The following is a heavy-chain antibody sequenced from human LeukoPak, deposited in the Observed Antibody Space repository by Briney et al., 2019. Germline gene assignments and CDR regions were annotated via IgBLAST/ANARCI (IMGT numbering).Heavy chain of an antibody. CDR1: GFTFSTYV. Sequence: GGSLRLSCAASGFTFSTYVVNWVRQAPGKGLEWVSTISGSGGSTYYADSVKGRFTISRDNSKNTLYLEMSSLRAEDTAVYYCAKDRGRYYDSSGYYWGYYFDSWGQGILVTVSS. V-gene: IGHV3-23*01. CDR2: ISGSGGST. J-gene: IGHJ4*02. CDR3: AKDRGRYYDSSGYYWGYYFDS. D-gene: IGHD3-22*01.